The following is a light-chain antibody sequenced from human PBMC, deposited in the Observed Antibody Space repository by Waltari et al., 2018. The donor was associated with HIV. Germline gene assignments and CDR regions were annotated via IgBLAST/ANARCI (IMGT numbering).Light chain of an antibody. J-gene: IGLJ1*01. CDR2: DVS. Sequence: QSALTQPASVSGSPRQSITISCTGTSSDVGGHNFVSWYQQHPGKAPQLMIYDVSNRPSGISNRFSGSKSGNTASLTISGLQAEDEADYYCSSYTSSSTYIFGTGTMVTVL. V-gene: IGLV2-14*03. CDR3: SSYTSSSTYI. CDR1: SSDVGGHNF.